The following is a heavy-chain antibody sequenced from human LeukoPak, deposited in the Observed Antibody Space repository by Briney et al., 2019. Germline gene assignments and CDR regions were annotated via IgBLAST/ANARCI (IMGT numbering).Heavy chain of an antibody. D-gene: IGHD3-9*01. V-gene: IGHV1-24*01. CDR3: ATVVRLRYFDWLLYPPFDY. CDR1: VYTLTELS. Sequence: ASVKASCKVSVYTLTELSMHWVRQAPGKGLEWMGGFDPGDGETIYAQKFQGRVTMTEDTSTDTAYMELSSLRSEDTAVYYCATVVRLRYFDWLLYPPFDYWGQGTLVTVSS. J-gene: IGHJ4*02. CDR2: FDPGDGET.